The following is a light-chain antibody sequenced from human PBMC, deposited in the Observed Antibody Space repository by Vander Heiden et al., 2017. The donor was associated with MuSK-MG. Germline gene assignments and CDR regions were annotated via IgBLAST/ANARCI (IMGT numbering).Light chain of an antibody. CDR1: NIGSKS. CDR2: YNS. Sequence: SYVLTQPPSVSVAPGKTATITCGGNNIGSKSVQWYQQKPGQAPVLVIYYNSDRPSEITERFSGSNFGDTATLTISGVEAGDEADYYCQVWDGTSDHIYVFGTGTKVTVL. CDR3: QVWDGTSDHIYV. V-gene: IGLV3-21*04. J-gene: IGLJ1*01.